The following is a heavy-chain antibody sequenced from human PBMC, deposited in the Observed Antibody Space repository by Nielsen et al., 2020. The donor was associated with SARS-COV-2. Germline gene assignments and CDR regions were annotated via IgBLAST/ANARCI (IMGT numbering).Heavy chain of an antibody. J-gene: IGHJ6*02. D-gene: IGHD6-6*01. V-gene: IGHV6-1*01. Sequence: SQTLSLTCAISGDSVSSNSAAWNWIRQSPSRGLEWLGRTYYRSKWYNDYAVSVKSRITINPDTSKNQFSLQLNSVTPEDTAVYYCARDLIPPYLTPVGQLGPLGVWGQGTTVTVSS. CDR2: TYYRSKWYN. CDR3: ARDLIPPYLTPVGQLGPLGV. CDR1: GDSVSSNSAA.